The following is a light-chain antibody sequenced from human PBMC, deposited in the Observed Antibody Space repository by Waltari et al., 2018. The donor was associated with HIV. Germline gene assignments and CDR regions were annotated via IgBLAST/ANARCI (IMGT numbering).Light chain of an antibody. V-gene: IGLV3-21*02. CDR2: DDS. CDR1: NIGSKS. CDR3: QVWDSSSDHTRV. J-gene: IGLJ2*01. Sequence: SYVLTQPPSVSVAPGQTARITCGGNNIGSKSVHWYQQKPGQAPVLVVYDDSDRPSGCPGRSSCSNSGNTATLTISRVEAGDEADYDCQVWDSSSDHTRVFGGGTKLTVL.